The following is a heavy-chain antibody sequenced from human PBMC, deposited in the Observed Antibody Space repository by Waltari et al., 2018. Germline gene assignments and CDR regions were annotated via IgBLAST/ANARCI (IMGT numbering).Heavy chain of an antibody. CDR3: GKGAPHASGTYYPDY. Sequence: VQVVESGVGLVQPGGSLRLSCATSGFPLNKFWVQWVRQLPGKGLGWVSRINGDGSGTTYADSVQGRFTISRDNPNNMLYLHMNELRAEDTAVYYCGKGAPHASGTYYPDYWGQGTLVTVSS. J-gene: IGHJ4*02. CDR1: GFPLNKFW. V-gene: IGHV3-74*03. CDR2: INGDGSGT. D-gene: IGHD3-10*01.